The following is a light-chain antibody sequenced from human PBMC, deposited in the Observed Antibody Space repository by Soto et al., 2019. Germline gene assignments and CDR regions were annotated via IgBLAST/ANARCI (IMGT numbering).Light chain of an antibody. J-gene: IGLJ3*02. CDR2: DVS. V-gene: IGLV2-11*01. CDR3: CAYAGSYTSWV. Sequence: QSALTQPRSVSGAPGPSVTFSCTGSGRGVGGYNCVSWHLQYSGKAPNLAIYDVSKWPSGVPDRFSGSKSDNTASLTISGLQAEDEANYYCCAYAGSYTSWVFGGGTKLTV. CDR1: GRGVGGYNC.